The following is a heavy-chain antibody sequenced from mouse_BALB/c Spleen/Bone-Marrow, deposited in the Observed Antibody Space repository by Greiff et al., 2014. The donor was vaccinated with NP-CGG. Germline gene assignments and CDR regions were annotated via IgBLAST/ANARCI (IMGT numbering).Heavy chain of an antibody. D-gene: IGHD1-1*01. V-gene: IGHV1-82*01. Sequence: QVHVKQSGPELVKPGASVKISCTGSGCAFSSSWMNWVKQRPGQGLEWIGRIYPGDGDTNSNGRFKGKATLTADRSSNTAYMQLSSLTSVDSAVYFCARSAYYGSSYGAMDYWGQGTSVTVSS. CDR1: GCAFSSSW. CDR2: IYPGDGDT. J-gene: IGHJ4*01. CDR3: ARSAYYGSSYGAMDY.